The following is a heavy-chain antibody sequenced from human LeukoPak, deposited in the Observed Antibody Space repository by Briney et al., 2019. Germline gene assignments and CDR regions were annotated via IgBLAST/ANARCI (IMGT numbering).Heavy chain of an antibody. V-gene: IGHV3-21*01. CDR3: ARDQYYDILTGYYY. D-gene: IGHD3-9*01. CDR1: GFTFDDYG. J-gene: IGHJ4*02. Sequence: GGSLRLSCAASGFTFDDYGMSWVRQAPGKGLEWVSSISSSSSYIYYADSVKGRFTISRDNAKNSLYLQMNSLRAEDTAVYYCARDQYYDILTGYYYWGQGTLVTVSS. CDR2: ISSSSSYI.